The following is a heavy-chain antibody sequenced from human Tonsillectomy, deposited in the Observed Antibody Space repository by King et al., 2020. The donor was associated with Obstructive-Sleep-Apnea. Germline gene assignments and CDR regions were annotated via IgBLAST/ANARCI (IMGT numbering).Heavy chain of an antibody. Sequence: QLVQSGAEVKKPGASVKVSCKASGYTFTGYYIHLVRQAPGQGLEWMGWISPNSGATKYAQKFQDRVTLTRDTSISTAYMDLSRLRSDDTAIYYCARDMSAYDSTSPAYWGQGTLVTVSS. CDR2: ISPNSGAT. D-gene: IGHD3-10*01. V-gene: IGHV1-2*02. CDR3: ARDMSAYDSTSPAY. CDR1: GYTFTGYY. J-gene: IGHJ4*02.